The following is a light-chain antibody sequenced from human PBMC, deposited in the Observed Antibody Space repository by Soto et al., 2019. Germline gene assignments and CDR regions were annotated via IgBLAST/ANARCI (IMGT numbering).Light chain of an antibody. CDR2: DAS. Sequence: EIVLTQSPATLSLSPGERATLSYRASQSVSSYLAWYQQKPGQAPRLLIYDASNRATGIPARFSGSGSGTDFPLTISSLEPEDFAVYYCQQRSNWWTFGQGTKVEIK. CDR1: QSVSSY. V-gene: IGKV3-11*01. CDR3: QQRSNWWT. J-gene: IGKJ1*01.